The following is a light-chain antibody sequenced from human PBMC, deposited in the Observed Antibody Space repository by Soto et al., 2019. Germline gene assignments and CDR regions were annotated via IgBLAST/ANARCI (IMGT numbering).Light chain of an antibody. V-gene: IGKV1-39*01. CDR3: QQSYGTPLP. Sequence: DLEMTQSPSSLSASVGDRVTITCRASQSISNYLNWYQHKPGKVPKLLIYAASSLQSGVPTRFSVSGSGTDFTLAITSLQPEDFATYYCQQSYGTPLPFGGGTKIEIK. CDR1: QSISNY. J-gene: IGKJ4*01. CDR2: AAS.